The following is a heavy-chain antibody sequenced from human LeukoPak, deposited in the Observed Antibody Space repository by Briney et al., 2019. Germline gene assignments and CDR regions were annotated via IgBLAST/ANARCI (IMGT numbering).Heavy chain of an antibody. CDR3: ARDVSGSSSWVRFDY. V-gene: IGHV3-30-3*01. J-gene: IGHJ4*02. CDR2: ISYDGSNK. Sequence: GGSLRLSCAASGFTFSNYAMHWVRQAPGKGLEWVAVISYDGSNKYYADSVKGRFTISRDNSKNTLYLQMNSLRAEDTAVYYCARDVSGSSSWVRFDYWGQGTLVTVSS. D-gene: IGHD6-13*01. CDR1: GFTFSNYA.